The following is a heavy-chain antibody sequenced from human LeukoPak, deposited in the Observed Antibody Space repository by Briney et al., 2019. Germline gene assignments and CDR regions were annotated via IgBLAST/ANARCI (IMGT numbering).Heavy chain of an antibody. D-gene: IGHD5-24*01. V-gene: IGHV3-30*18. Sequence: PGGSLRLSCAASGFTFSSYGMHWVRQAPGKGLEWVAVISYDGSNKYYADSVKGRFTISRDNSKNTLYLRMNSLRAEDTAVYYCAKDRSGMGLDYWGQGTLVTVSS. J-gene: IGHJ4*02. CDR1: GFTFSSYG. CDR3: AKDRSGMGLDY. CDR2: ISYDGSNK.